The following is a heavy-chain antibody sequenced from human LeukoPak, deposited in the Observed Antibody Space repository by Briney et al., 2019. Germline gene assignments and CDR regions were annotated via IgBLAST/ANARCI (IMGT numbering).Heavy chain of an antibody. V-gene: IGHV1-46*01. D-gene: IGHD2-15*01. CDR1: GYTFTKYY. CDR2: INPSAGST. Sequence: GASVKVSCKASGYTFTKYYIHWVRQAPGQGLEWMGIINPSAGSTNYAQKFQGRVTMTRDTSISTAYMELSRLRSDDTAMYYCARVLQGADYWGQGTLVTVSS. J-gene: IGHJ4*02. CDR3: ARVLQGADY.